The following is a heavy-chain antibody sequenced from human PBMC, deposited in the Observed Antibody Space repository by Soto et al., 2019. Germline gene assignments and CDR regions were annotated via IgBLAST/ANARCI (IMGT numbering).Heavy chain of an antibody. Sequence: GQGLEWMGWINPNSGGTNYAQKFQGWVTMTRDTSISTAYMELSRLRSDDTAVYYCARSPLRIAVGGDGKSEDCDILGQET. D-gene: IGHD6-19*01. V-gene: IGHV1-2*04. J-gene: IGHJ3*02. CDR2: INPNSGGT. CDR3: ARSPLRIAVGGDGKSEDCDI.